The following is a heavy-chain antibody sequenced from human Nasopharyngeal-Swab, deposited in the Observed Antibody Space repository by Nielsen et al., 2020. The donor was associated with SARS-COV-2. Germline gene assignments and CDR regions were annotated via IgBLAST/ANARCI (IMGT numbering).Heavy chain of an antibody. J-gene: IGHJ6*02. CDR2: ISGSGDTT. V-gene: IGHV3-23*01. CDR1: GFTFSSYA. Sequence: GGSLRLSCAASGFTFSSYAMSWVRQAPGKGLEWVSIISGSGDTTYYAGSVKGRFAISRDNAKNSVYLQMNSLRADDTAVYYCARDGLDYDFWSAYFMDVWGQGTTVTVSS. CDR3: ARDGLDYDFWSAYFMDV. D-gene: IGHD3-3*01.